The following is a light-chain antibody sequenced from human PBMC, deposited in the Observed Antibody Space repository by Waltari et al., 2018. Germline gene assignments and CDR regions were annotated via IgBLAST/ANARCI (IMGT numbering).Light chain of an antibody. CDR3: QQFSIYPIT. CDR1: QGIGSS. J-gene: IGKJ4*01. CDR2: AAS. V-gene: IGKV1-9*01. Sequence: DIQLTQSPSFLSASVGDRVTITCRASQGIGSSLTWYQLKAGKAPMLLIYAASTLQAGVPSRFSASGSGTDFTLTISSVQPEDFAIYYCQQFSIYPITSGGGTKVEVK.